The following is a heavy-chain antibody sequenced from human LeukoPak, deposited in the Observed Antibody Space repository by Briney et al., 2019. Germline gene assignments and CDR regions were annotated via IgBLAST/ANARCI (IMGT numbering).Heavy chain of an antibody. J-gene: IGHJ3*02. Sequence: GASVKVSCKASGYTFTGYYMHWVRQAPGKGLEWMGGFDPEDGETIYAQKFQGRVTMTEDTSTDTAYMELSSLRSEDTAVYYCATAATMVREDYAFDIWGQGTMVTVSS. D-gene: IGHD3-10*01. CDR1: GYTFTGYY. V-gene: IGHV1-24*01. CDR2: FDPEDGET. CDR3: ATAATMVREDYAFDI.